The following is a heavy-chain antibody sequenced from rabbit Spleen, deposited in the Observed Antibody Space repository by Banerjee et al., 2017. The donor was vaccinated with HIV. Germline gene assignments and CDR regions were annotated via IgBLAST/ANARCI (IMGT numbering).Heavy chain of an antibody. CDR1: GFSFSSNW. D-gene: IGHD1-1*01. Sequence: LEESGGGLVKPGGTLTLTCTVSGFSFSSNWICWVRQAPGKGLEWIACIDTNDGDTDYANWPKGRFTISKTSSTTVTLQMTSLTAADTATYFCARNYVNAFDPRGPGTLVTV. J-gene: IGHJ2*01. CDR2: IDTNDGDT. CDR3: ARNYVNAFDP. V-gene: IGHV1S45*01.